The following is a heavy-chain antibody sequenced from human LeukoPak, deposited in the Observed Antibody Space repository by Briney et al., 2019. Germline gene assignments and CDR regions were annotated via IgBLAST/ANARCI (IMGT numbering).Heavy chain of an antibody. V-gene: IGHV3-48*03. CDR2: ISSSSSSI. D-gene: IGHD6-13*01. CDR1: GFSFSNYE. Sequence: GGSLRLSCTTSGFSFSNYEVNWVRQAPGKGLEWISYISSSSSSIYYADSVKGRFTISRDNSKNTLYLQMNSLRAEDTAVYYCAKELIAAAVVDYWGQGTLVTVSS. CDR3: AKELIAAAVVDY. J-gene: IGHJ4*02.